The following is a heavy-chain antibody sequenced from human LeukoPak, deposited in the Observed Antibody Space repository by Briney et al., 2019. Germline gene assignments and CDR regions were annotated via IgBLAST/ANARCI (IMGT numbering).Heavy chain of an antibody. CDR2: INESGSTI. V-gene: IGHV3-48*01. J-gene: IGHJ3*02. Sequence: PGGSLRLSCAASGFTFSTYKMNWVRQAPGKGLEWISYINESGSTIYYADSVRGRFTISRDNAKDSMFLQMNSLRAEDTAVYYCARQTYYYDSSGYYSVVIDIWGQGTMVTVSS. D-gene: IGHD3-22*01. CDR3: ARQTYYYDSSGYYSVVIDI. CDR1: GFTFSTYK.